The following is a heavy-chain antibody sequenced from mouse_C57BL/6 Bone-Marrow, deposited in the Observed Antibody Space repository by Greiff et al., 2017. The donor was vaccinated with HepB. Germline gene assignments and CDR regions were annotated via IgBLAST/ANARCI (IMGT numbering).Heavy chain of an antibody. J-gene: IGHJ4*01. D-gene: IGHD2-14*01. CDR3: ARMGTDY. V-gene: IGHV5-17*01. CDR2: ISSGSSTI. CDR1: GFTFSDYG. Sequence: EVQRVESGGGLVKPGGSLKLSCAASGFTFSDYGMNWVRQAPEKGLEWVAYISSGSSTIYYADTVKGRFTISRDNAKNTLFLQMTSLRSEDTAMYYCARMGTDYWGQGTSVTVSS.